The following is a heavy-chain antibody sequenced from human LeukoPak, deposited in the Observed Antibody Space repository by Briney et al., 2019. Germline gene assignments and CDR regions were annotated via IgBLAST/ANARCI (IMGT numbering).Heavy chain of an antibody. V-gene: IGHV4-34*01. D-gene: IGHD4-11*01. J-gene: IGHJ5*02. CDR1: GGSFSGYY. CDR2: INHSGST. CDR3: ARGRKALYYSNYVRWFDP. Sequence: SETLSLTCAVYGGSFSGYYWSWIRQPPGKGLEWIGEINHSGSTNYNPSLKSRVTISVDTSKNQFSLKLSSVTAADTAVYYCARGRKALYYSNYVRWFDPWGQGTLVTVSP.